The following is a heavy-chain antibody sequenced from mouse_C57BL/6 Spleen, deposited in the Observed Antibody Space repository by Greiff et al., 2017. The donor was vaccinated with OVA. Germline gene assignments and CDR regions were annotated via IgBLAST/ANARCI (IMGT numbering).Heavy chain of an antibody. CDR1: GFTFSNYW. CDR3: TGANWDGYFDV. V-gene: IGHV6-3*01. Sequence: EVKLMESGGGLVQPGGSLKLSCVASGFTFSNYWMNWVRQSPEKGLEWVAQIRLKSDNYATHYAESVKGRFTISRDDSKSSVYLQMNNLRAEDTGIYYCTGANWDGYFDVWGTGTTVTVSS. J-gene: IGHJ1*03. CDR2: IRLKSDNYAT. D-gene: IGHD4-1*01.